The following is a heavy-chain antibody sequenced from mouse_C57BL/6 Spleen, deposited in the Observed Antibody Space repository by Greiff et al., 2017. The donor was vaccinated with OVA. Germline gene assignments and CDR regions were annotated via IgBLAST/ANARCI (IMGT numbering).Heavy chain of an antibody. Sequence: QVQLQQPGAELVMPGASVKLSCKASGYTFTSYWMHWVKQRPGQGLEWIGEIDPSDSYTNYNQKFKGKSTLTVDKSSSTAYMQLSSLTSEDSAVYYCARRAQATYGKHFDYWGQGTTLTVSS. CDR1: GYTFTSYW. CDR3: ARRAQATYGKHFDY. V-gene: IGHV1-69*01. CDR2: IDPSDSYT. J-gene: IGHJ2*01. D-gene: IGHD3-2*02.